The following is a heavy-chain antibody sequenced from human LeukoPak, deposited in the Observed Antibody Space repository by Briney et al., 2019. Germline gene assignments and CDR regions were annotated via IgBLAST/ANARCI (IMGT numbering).Heavy chain of an antibody. CDR3: AKGSGSGWYGWFAP. Sequence: GGSLRLSCVASGFSVSSNYMSWVRQAPGKGLEWVSIIYSDGSTYYGDSVKGRFTISRDNSKNTFYLQMNSLRAEDTAVYSCAKGSGSGWYGWFAPWGQGTLVTVSS. CDR1: GFSVSSNY. J-gene: IGHJ5*02. V-gene: IGHV3-53*01. CDR2: IYSDGST. D-gene: IGHD6-19*01.